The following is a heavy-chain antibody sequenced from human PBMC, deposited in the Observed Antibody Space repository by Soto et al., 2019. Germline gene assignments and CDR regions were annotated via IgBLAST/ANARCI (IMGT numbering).Heavy chain of an antibody. CDR2: IVPIFGTT. CDR1: GGNFRRYS. Sequence: QVQLLQSGAEVKKPGSSVKVSCRVSGGNFRRYSVSWVRQAPGQGLEWVGGIVPIFGTTNYAQRFRERVTLSADETTGTAYMELTTLTSDDTAIYYCARPDEGGYSSDHHYYYALDLWGQGTAVTVTS. V-gene: IGHV1-69*01. J-gene: IGHJ6*02. CDR3: ARPDEGGYSSDHHYYYALDL. D-gene: IGHD2-21*01.